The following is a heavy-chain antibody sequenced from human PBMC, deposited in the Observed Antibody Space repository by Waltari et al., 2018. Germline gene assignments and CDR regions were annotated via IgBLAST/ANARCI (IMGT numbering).Heavy chain of an antibody. CDR1: GFTSSAFS. CDR2: IYSTGSTI. CDR3: ARGYRKAFDI. J-gene: IGHJ3*02. Sequence: EVQLVESGGGLVQPGGSLRLSCAASGFTSSAFSMNWVRQAPGKGLEWVSYIYSTGSTIYYADSVKGRFTISRDNAQNSLYLQMNSLRADDTAVYYCARGYRKAFDIWGQGTMVTVSS. D-gene: IGHD5-12*01. V-gene: IGHV3-48*04.